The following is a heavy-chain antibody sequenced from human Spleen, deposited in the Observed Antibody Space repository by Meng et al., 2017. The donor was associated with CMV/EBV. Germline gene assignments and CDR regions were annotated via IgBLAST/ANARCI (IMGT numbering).Heavy chain of an antibody. J-gene: IGHJ4*02. CDR3: ARDRIDCGGDCSAGDY. V-gene: IGHV1-2*02. CDR1: GYTFTGYY. Sequence: RVYQGGDEGKKLGAAGMVSCKASGYTFTGYYMHLVRQAPGQGLEWMGWINPNSGGTNNAQKFQVRVTITADESTSTAYMELSSLRSEDTAVYYCARDRIDCGGDCSAGDYWGQGTLVTVSS. CDR2: INPNSGGT. D-gene: IGHD2-21*02.